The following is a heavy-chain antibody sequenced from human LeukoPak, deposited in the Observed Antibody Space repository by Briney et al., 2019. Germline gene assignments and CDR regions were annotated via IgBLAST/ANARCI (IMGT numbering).Heavy chain of an antibody. Sequence: PGGSLRLSCAASGFTFDDYAMHWVRQAPGKGLEWVSGISWNSGSIGYADSVKGRFTISRDNAKNSLYLQMNSLRAEDTALYYCAKASVIVVVNFFGAFDIWGQGTMVTVSS. CDR3: AKASVIVVVNFFGAFDI. J-gene: IGHJ3*02. V-gene: IGHV3-9*01. CDR2: ISWNSGSI. D-gene: IGHD3-22*01. CDR1: GFTFDDYA.